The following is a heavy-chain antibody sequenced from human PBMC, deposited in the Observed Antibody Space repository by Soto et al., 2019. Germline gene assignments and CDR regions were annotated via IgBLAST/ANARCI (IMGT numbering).Heavy chain of an antibody. J-gene: IGHJ6*03. CDR2: IYYSGST. Sequence: SETLSLTCTVSGGSISSGGYYWSWIRQHPGKGLEWIGYIYYSGSTYYNPSLKSRVTISVDTSKNQFSLKLSSVTAADTAVYYCARVPEFSYDPASYYMDVWGKGTTVTVSS. CDR3: ARVPEFSYDPASYYMDV. V-gene: IGHV4-31*03. D-gene: IGHD3-3*01. CDR1: GGSISSGGYY.